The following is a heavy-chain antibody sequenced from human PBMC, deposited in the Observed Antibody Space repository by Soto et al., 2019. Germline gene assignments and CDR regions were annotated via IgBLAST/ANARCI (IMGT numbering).Heavy chain of an antibody. CDR2: IYPGDSDT. CDR1: GYRFTSYW. D-gene: IGHD3-3*01. Sequence: GESLKISCKGSGYRFTSYWIGWVRQMPGKGLEWMGIIYPGDSDTRYSPSFQGQVTISADKSISTAYLQWSSLKASDTAMYYCARSSPLRFLEWVGGVDYYGMDVWGQGTTVTVSS. J-gene: IGHJ6*02. V-gene: IGHV5-51*01. CDR3: ARSSPLRFLEWVGGVDYYGMDV.